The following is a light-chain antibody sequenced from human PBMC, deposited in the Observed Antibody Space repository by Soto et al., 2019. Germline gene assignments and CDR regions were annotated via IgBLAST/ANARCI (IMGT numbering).Light chain of an antibody. CDR1: SSDVGSYNL. CDR3: CSYAGSSTFYV. CDR2: EGS. V-gene: IGLV2-23*03. J-gene: IGLJ1*01. Sequence: QSALAQPASVSGSPGQSITISCTGTSSDVGSYNLVSWCQQHPGKAPKLMIYEGSKRPSGVSNRFSGSKSGNTASLTISGLQAEDEADYYCCSYAGSSTFYVFGTGTKDTVL.